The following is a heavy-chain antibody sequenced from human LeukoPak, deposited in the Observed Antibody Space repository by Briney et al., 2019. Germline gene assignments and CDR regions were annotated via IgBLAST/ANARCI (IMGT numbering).Heavy chain of an antibody. D-gene: IGHD2-15*01. CDR3: ARENCSGGSCYSIYYYYYMDV. CDR2: IYYSGST. J-gene: IGHJ6*03. V-gene: IGHV4-39*07. CDR1: GGSISSSSYY. Sequence: PSETLSLTCTVSGGSISSSSYYWGWIRQPPGKGLEWIGSIYYSGSTYYNPSLKSRVTISVDTSKNQFSLKLSSVTAADTAVYYCARENCSGGSCYSIYYYYYMDVWGKGTTVTVSS.